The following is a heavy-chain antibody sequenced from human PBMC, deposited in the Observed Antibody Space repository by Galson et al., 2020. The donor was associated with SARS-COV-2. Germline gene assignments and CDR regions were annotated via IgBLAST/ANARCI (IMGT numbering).Heavy chain of an antibody. CDR3: ASSTLPYYYYYYYMDV. J-gene: IGHJ6*03. V-gene: IGHV5-51*01. Sequence: KIGESLKISCKGSGYSFTSYWIGWVRQMPGKGLEWMGIIYPGDSDTRYSPSFQGQVTISADKSISTAYLQWSSLKASDTAMYYCASSTLPYYYYYYYMDVWGKGTTVTVSS. CDR1: GYSFTSYW. CDR2: IYPGDSDT.